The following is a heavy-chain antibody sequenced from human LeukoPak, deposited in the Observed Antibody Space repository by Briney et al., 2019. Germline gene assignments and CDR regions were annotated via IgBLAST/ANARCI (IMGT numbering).Heavy chain of an antibody. D-gene: IGHD6-13*01. Sequence: LSGRSLRLSCAASGFKFSNYGMHWVRQAPGKGLDWVAVIWFDGSYIYYGDSVRGRFTISRDISKNTLYLQMNSLRAEDTAIYYCAKVVQYTASTGTGLDYWGQGTLVTVSS. CDR1: GFKFSNYG. CDR2: IWFDGSYI. J-gene: IGHJ4*02. CDR3: AKVVQYTASTGTGLDY. V-gene: IGHV3-33*06.